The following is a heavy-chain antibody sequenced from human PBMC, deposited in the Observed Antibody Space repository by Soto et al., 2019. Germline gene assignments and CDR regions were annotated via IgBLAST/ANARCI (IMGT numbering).Heavy chain of an antibody. CDR1: GFSFSGSS. CDR2: IRDKTNNYAT. V-gene: IGHV3-73*01. J-gene: IGHJ4*02. D-gene: IGHD1-1*01. Sequence: GGSLRLSCAASGFSFSGSSMHWVRQASGKGLEWVGRIRDKTNNYATAYAASVKGRFTMSRDDSKNTAYLQMDSLKTEDTAVYCCTRFSENDDPFDYWGQGTLVTVSS. CDR3: TRFSENDDPFDY.